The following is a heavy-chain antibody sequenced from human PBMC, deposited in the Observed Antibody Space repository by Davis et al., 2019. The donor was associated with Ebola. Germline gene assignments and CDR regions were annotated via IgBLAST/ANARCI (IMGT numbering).Heavy chain of an antibody. V-gene: IGHV4-61*08. Sequence: PGGSLRLSCSVSGTSVSSGDYYWNWIRQSPGGGLEWIAYIYYTGTTSHNPSLKSRVAISLDTSNNQFSLKLTSVTAADTAVYYCGIRWLQFDYWGQGTLVTVSS. J-gene: IGHJ4*02. CDR3: GIRWLQFDY. D-gene: IGHD5-24*01. CDR1: GTSVSSGDYY. CDR2: IYYTGTT.